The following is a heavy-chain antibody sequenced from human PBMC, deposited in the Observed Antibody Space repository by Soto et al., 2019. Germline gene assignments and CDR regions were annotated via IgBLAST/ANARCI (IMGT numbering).Heavy chain of an antibody. Sequence: SETLSLTCTVSGGSVSSGSYYWSWIRQPPGEGLEWIGYIYYSGSTNYNPSLKSRVTISVDTSKNQFPLKLSSVTAADTAVYYCASLISGTTSFWFDPWGQGTLVTVSS. CDR3: ASLISGTTSFWFDP. D-gene: IGHD1-7*01. V-gene: IGHV4-61*01. CDR1: GGSVSSGSYY. CDR2: IYYSGST. J-gene: IGHJ5*02.